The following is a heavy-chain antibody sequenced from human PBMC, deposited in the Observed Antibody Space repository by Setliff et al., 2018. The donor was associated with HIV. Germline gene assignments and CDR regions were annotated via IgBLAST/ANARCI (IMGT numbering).Heavy chain of an antibody. J-gene: IGHJ4*02. D-gene: IGHD3-3*01. CDR1: GYTFTGYY. CDR2: INLNTGNT. CDR3: ARDESMFGVAISDY. Sequence: ASVKVSCKASGYTFTGYYMHWVRQAPGQGLEWMGCINLNTGNTNYAQKFQGRVIVTRDTSINTAYVELRSLRLDDTAVYYCARDESMFGVAISDYWGQGTLVTVSS. V-gene: IGHV1-2*02.